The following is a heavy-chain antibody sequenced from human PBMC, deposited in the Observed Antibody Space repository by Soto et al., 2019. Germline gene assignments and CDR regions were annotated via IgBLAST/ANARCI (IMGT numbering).Heavy chain of an antibody. D-gene: IGHD7-27*01. J-gene: IGHJ4*02. CDR2: IYSGGST. V-gene: IGHV3-53*01. CDR3: ARASSRWGSDAAH. CDR1: GFSVSGSY. Sequence: GGGLIQPGGSLRLSCAASGFSVSGSYMGWVRQAPGKGLEWVSAIYSGGSTHYADSVKGRFTISRDNSKNTLYLQMNSLRAEETAVYYCARASSRWGSDAAHWGQGTLVTVSS.